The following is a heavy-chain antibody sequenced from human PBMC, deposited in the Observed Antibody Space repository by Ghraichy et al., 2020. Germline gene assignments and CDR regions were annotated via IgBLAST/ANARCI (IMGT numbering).Heavy chain of an antibody. CDR1: GFTFSAFS. CDR3: AVVGGTGWLDP. J-gene: IGHJ5*02. D-gene: IGHD1-26*01. V-gene: IGHV3-64D*06. CDR2: ISANGGDT. Sequence: GESLNISCSASGFTFSAFSMYWVRQAPGKGLQYVSAISANGGDTYYADSVKGRFTISRDNSKNTLYLQVSSLRADDTALYYCAVVGGTGWLDPWGQGTLVTVSS.